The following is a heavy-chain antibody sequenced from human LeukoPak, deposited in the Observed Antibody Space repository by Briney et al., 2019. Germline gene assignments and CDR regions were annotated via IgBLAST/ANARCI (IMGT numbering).Heavy chain of an antibody. CDR2: VNPNTGTT. Sequence: ASVKVSCKASGYTFNDYYIHWVRQAPGQGLEWMGWVNPNTGTTNYAQKFQGRVTLTRDTSISTAYMELSSLTSDDTAVYYCARQSYGSSYYFDYWGQGTLVTVPS. V-gene: IGHV1-2*02. D-gene: IGHD6-6*01. CDR1: GYTFNDYY. CDR3: ARQSYGSSYYFDY. J-gene: IGHJ4*02.